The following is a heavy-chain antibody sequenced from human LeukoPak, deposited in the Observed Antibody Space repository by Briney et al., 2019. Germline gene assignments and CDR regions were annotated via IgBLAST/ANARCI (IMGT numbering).Heavy chain of an antibody. J-gene: IGHJ5*02. CDR1: GGSISSYY. CDR2: IYYSGST. CDR3: ARDAPDGYSSSWYNWFDP. D-gene: IGHD6-13*01. V-gene: IGHV4-59*12. Sequence: SETLSLTCTVSGGSISSYYWSWIRQPPGKGLEWIGYIYYSGSTNYNPSLKSRVTMSVDTSKNQFSLKLSSVTAADTAVYYCARDAPDGYSSSWYNWFDPWGQGTLVTVSS.